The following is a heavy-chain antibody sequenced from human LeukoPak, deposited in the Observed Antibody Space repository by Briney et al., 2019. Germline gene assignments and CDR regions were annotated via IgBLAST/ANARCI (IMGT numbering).Heavy chain of an antibody. V-gene: IGHV3-9*01. CDR1: GFTFDDYA. D-gene: IGHD6-25*01. CDR3: AKAPLRAAAAFDI. CDR2: ISWNSGSI. Sequence: GGSLRLSCTASGFTFDDYAMHWVRQAPGKGLEWVSGISWNSGSIGYADSVKGRFTISRDNAKNSLYLQTNSLRAEDTALYYCAKAPLRAAAAFDIWGQGTMVTVSS. J-gene: IGHJ3*02.